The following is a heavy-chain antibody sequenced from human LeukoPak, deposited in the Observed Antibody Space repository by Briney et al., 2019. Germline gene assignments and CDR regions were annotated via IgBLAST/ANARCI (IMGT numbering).Heavy chain of an antibody. V-gene: IGHV4-39*01. Sequence: PSETLSLTCTVSGGSISSSCYYWGWIRQPPGKGLEWIGSIYYSGSTYYNPSLKSRVTISVDTSKNHFSLKLSSVTAADTAEYYVARHPYGGSTSCYSGVRGKNYYYMDVWGKGTTVTVSS. CDR1: GGSISSSCYY. CDR3: ARHPYGGSTSCYSGVRGKNYYYMDV. CDR2: IYYSGST. J-gene: IGHJ6*03. D-gene: IGHD2-2*01.